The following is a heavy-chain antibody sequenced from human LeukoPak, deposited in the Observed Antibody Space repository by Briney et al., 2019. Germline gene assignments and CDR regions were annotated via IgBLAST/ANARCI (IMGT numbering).Heavy chain of an antibody. J-gene: IGHJ4*02. V-gene: IGHV3-21*01. CDR2: ISSSSSYI. CDR1: GFTFSSYS. D-gene: IGHD2-2*01. CDR3: ARDNPDRYCSSTSCYQDY. Sequence: GGSLRLSCAASGFTFSSYSMNWVRQAPGKGLEWVSSISSSSSYIYYADSVKGRFTISRDNAKNSRYLQMNSLRAEDTAVYYCARDNPDRYCSSTSCYQDYWGQGTLVTVSS.